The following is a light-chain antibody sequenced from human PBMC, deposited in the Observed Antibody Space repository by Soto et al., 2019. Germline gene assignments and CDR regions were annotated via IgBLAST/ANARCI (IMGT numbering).Light chain of an antibody. CDR3: AAWDDSLNNFV. CDR2: SNN. J-gene: IGLJ1*01. CDR1: SXNIGSNI. Sequence: QSVLTQPPSASGTPGQRVTISCSGSSXNIGSNIVNWYHQVPGTAPKLLLYSNNQRPSGVPDRFSGSKSGTSASLAISDLQSDDEADYYCAAWDDSLNNFVFGTGTKVTVL. V-gene: IGLV1-44*01.